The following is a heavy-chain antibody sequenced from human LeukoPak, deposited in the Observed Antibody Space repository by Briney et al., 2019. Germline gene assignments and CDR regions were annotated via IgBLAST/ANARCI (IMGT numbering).Heavy chain of an antibody. CDR3: ARRGYSSGWYGAFDI. Sequence: SVKVSCKASGGTISSYAISWVRQAPGQGLEWMGGIIPIFGTANYAQKFQGRVTITADESTSTAYMELSSLRSEDTAVYYCARRGYSSGWYGAFDIWGQGTMVTVSS. CDR2: IIPIFGTA. J-gene: IGHJ3*02. D-gene: IGHD6-19*01. V-gene: IGHV1-69*13. CDR1: GGTISSYA.